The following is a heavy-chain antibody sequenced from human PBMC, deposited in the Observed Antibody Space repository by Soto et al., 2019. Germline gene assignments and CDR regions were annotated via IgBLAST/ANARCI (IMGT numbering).Heavy chain of an antibody. V-gene: IGHV1-69*02. CDR3: ARGVRTDYYGSGSYEFDY. J-gene: IGHJ4*02. CDR2: IIPILGIA. Sequence: QVQLVQSGAEVKKPGSSVKVSCKASGGTFSSYTISWVRQAPGQGLEWMGRIIPILGIANYAQKFQGRVTITADKSTSTAYMEVSSLRSEDTAVYYCARGVRTDYYGSGSYEFDYWGQGTLVTVSS. D-gene: IGHD3-10*01. CDR1: GGTFSSYT.